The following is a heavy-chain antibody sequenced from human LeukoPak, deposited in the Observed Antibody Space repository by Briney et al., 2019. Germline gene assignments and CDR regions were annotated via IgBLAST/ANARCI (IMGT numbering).Heavy chain of an antibody. D-gene: IGHD2-2*01. Sequence: SETLSLTCVVYGGSFSDYYWSWIRQPPGKGLEWIGEINHRGITNYNPSLTSRVTISVDTSKNQFSLNLTSLTAADTAVYYCARRSTSCLDYWGQGTLVIVSS. V-gene: IGHV4-34*01. CDR2: INHRGIT. J-gene: IGHJ4*02. CDR1: GGSFSDYY. CDR3: ARRSTSCLDY.